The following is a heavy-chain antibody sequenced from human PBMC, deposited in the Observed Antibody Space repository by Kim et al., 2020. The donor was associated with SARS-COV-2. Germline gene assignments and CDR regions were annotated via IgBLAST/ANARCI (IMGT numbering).Heavy chain of an antibody. J-gene: IGHJ4*02. V-gene: IGHV4-39*01. CDR1: GDSISSSGYY. CDR3: ARRGCSSGNCWVNY. CDR2: IYYSGTT. Sequence: SETLSLTCTVSGDSISSSGYYWGWIRQPPGKGLEWIGSIYYSGTTYYTPSLKSRVTISVDTSKNQFSLKLSSVAATDTAMYCCARRGCSSGNCWVNYWGQGILVTVSS. D-gene: IGHD2-15*01.